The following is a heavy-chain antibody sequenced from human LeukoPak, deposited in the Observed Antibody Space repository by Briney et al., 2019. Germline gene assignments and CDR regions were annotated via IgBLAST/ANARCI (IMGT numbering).Heavy chain of an antibody. V-gene: IGHV4-34*01. J-gene: IGHJ4*02. CDR3: ARPDYGGNSGDY. D-gene: IGHD4-23*01. CDR2: INHSGST. Sequence: PSETLSLTCAVYGGSFSGYYWSWIRQPPGKGLEWIGEINHSGSTNYNPSLKSRVTISVDTSKNQFSLKLSSVTAADTAVYYCARPDYGGNSGDYWGQGTLVTVSS. CDR1: GGSFSGYY.